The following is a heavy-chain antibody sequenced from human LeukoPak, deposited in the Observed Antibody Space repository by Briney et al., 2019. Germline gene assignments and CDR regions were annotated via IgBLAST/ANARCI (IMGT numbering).Heavy chain of an antibody. CDR3: AHYGDYRFLYYFDH. CDR1: GFSLRTTGVG. V-gene: IGHV2-5*02. J-gene: IGHJ4*02. CDR2: IYWDDNK. D-gene: IGHD4-17*01. Sequence: SGPTLVKPTQTLTLTCTFSGFSLRTTGVGVGWVRQPPGTALEWLALIYWDDNKLYSPSLRSRVTITKDTSKNQVVLTMTNMAPVDTATYYGAHYGDYRFLYYFDHWGQGALVTVSS.